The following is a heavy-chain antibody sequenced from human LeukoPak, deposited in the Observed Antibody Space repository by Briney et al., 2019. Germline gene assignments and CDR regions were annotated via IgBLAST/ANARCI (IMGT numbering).Heavy chain of an antibody. CDR3: AKSPYQLGYCSSTSCGGAFDI. D-gene: IGHD2-2*01. CDR1: GGSISSGGYY. J-gene: IGHJ3*02. Sequence: SETLSLTCTVSGGSISSGGYYWSWIRQPPGKGLEWIGYIYHSGSTYYNPSLKSRVTISVDRSKNQFSLKPSSVTAADTAVYYCAKSPYQLGYCSSTSCGGAFDIWGQGTMVTVSS. V-gene: IGHV4-30-2*01. CDR2: IYHSGST.